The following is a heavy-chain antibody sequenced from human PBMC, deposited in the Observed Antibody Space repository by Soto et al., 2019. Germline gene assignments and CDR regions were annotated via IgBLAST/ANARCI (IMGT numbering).Heavy chain of an antibody. Sequence: PGGSLRRSCAASGFTFDTYAMGWVRQAPGKGLEWVSAISDSSDSTYFADSVKGRFTISRENFKNILYLQMDSLRAEDTAIYYCAKTKRWTYFDYWGQGTRVTVSS. J-gene: IGHJ4*02. V-gene: IGHV3-23*01. CDR1: GFTFDTYA. CDR2: ISDSSDST. CDR3: AKTKRWTYFDY.